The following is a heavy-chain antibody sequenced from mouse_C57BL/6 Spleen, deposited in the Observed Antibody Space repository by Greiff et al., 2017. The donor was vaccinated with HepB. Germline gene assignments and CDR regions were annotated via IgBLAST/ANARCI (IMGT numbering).Heavy chain of an antibody. J-gene: IGHJ4*01. D-gene: IGHD2-4*01. CDR3: ARRGYDYDRYAMDY. V-gene: IGHV2-2*01. Sequence: VKLMESGPGLVQPSQSLSITCTVSGFSLTSYGVHWVRQSPGKGLEWLGVIWSGGSTDYNAAFISRLSISKDNSKSHVFFKMNSLQADDTAIYYCARRGYDYDRYAMDYWGQGTSVTVSS. CDR2: IWSGGST. CDR1: GFSLTSYG.